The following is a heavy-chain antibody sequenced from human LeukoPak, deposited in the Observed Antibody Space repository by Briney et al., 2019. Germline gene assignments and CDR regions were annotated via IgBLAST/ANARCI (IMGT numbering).Heavy chain of an antibody. CDR3: ARHRAAADWYFDL. CDR1: GYTFTSYW. D-gene: IGHD6-13*01. J-gene: IGHJ2*01. CDR2: IYPGDSDT. Sequence: GESLKISCKGSGYTFTSYWIGWVRQRPGKGLEWMGIIYPGDSDTRYSPSFQGQVTISADKSISTAYLQWSSLKASDTAMYYCARHRAAADWYFDLWGRGTLVTVSS. V-gene: IGHV5-51*01.